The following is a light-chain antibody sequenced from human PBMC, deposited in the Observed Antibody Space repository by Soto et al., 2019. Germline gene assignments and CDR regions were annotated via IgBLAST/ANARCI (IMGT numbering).Light chain of an antibody. CDR1: QSISSW. Sequence: DIQMTQSPSTLSASVGDRVTITCRASQSISSWLAWYQQKPGKAPKLLIYDASSLESGDPSRFSGSGSGTEFTLTISSLQPDDFATYYCQQYNSYVWTFGQGTKVEIK. V-gene: IGKV1-5*01. CDR2: DAS. CDR3: QQYNSYVWT. J-gene: IGKJ1*01.